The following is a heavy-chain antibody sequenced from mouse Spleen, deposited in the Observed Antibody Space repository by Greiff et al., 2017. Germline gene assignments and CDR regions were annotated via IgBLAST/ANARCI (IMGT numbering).Heavy chain of an antibody. J-gene: IGHJ2*01. CDR1: GFNIQDTY. D-gene: IGHD2-10*01. CDR2: IDPANGNT. Sequence: EVTVVESGAELVKPGASVKLSRTASGFNIQDTYMHWVKQRPEQGPEWIGRIDPANGNTKHDSKFQGKATITADTSSTTAYLQLSSLTSEDTAVYYCASQAYYGCFDYWGQGTTPTVSS. CDR3: ASQAYYGCFDY. V-gene: IGHV14-3*02.